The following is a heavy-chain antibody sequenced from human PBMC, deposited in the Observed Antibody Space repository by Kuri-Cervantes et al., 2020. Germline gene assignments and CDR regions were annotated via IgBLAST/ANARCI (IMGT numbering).Heavy chain of an antibody. CDR2: IYYSGST. D-gene: IGHD1-1*01. J-gene: IGHJ5*01. CDR1: GGSISSGGYY. V-gene: IGHV4-30-4*08. Sequence: LRLSCTVSGGSISSGGYYWSWIRQHPGKGLEWIGYIYYSGSTYYNPSLKSRVTISLDTSKNQFSLKLSSVTAADTAEYYCARGEKTGSATIWFDPWGQGNLVNVYS. CDR3: ARGEKTGSATIWFDP.